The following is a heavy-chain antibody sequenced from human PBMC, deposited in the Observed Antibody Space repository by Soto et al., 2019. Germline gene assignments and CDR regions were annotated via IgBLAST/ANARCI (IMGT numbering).Heavy chain of an antibody. CDR3: AHTEGVGVLVPAARRGGARGYGMDV. CDR2: IYWDDDK. D-gene: IGHD2-2*01. Sequence: GLDLEWLALIYWDDDKRYSPSLKSRLTITKDTSKNQVVLTMTNMDPVDTATYYCAHTEGVGVLVPAARRGGARGYGMDVWGQGNTVTVSS. J-gene: IGHJ6*02. V-gene: IGHV2-5*02.